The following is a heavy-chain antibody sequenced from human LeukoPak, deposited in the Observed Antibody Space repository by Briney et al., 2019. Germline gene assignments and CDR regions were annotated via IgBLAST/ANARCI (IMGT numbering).Heavy chain of an antibody. CDR1: GGSFSGYY. CDR2: INHSGST. V-gene: IGHV4-34*01. Sequence: SETLSLTCAVYGGSFSGYYWSWIRQPPGKGLEWIGEINHSGSTNYNPSLKSRVTISVDTSKNQFSLKLSSVTAADTAVYYCARRAPRGKSHGSGSYYSYFDYWGQGTLVTVSS. D-gene: IGHD3-10*01. CDR3: ARRAPRGKSHGSGSYYSYFDY. J-gene: IGHJ4*02.